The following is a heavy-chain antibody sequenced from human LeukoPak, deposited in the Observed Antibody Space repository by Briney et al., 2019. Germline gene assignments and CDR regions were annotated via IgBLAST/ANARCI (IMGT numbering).Heavy chain of an antibody. V-gene: IGHV4-59*01. CDR1: GFTFSNYA. CDR3: AREGSPSY. D-gene: IGHD3-10*01. CDR2: IFYSGRT. J-gene: IGHJ4*02. Sequence: GSLRLSCAASGFTFSNYAMSWIRQPPGKGLEWIGYIFYSGRTNYNPSLESRVTISVDTSKNQFSLILSSVTAADTAVYYCAREGSPSYWGQGTLVTVSS.